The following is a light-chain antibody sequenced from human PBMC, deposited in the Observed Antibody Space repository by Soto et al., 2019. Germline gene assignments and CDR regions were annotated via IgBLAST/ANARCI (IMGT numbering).Light chain of an antibody. CDR3: QWSGSAPPYI. J-gene: IGKJ2*01. CDR1: QSLDSTY. Sequence: EVVLTQSPGTLSLSPGERATLSCRASQSLDSTYLAWYQQKPGQSPRLVIYGASRRATGIPDRFSGSGSGTDFTLTIGRLEPEDFAVYYCQWSGSAPPYIFGAGTRLDIK. CDR2: GAS. V-gene: IGKV3-20*01.